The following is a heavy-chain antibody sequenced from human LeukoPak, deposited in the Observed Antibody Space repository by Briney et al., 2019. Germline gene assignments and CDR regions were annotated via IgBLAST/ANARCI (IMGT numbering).Heavy chain of an antibody. D-gene: IGHD6-13*01. CDR1: GGSISSGGYS. V-gene: IGHV4-30-2*01. J-gene: IGHJ4*02. Sequence: PSETLSLTCAVSGGSISSGGYSWSWIRQPPGKGLEWIGYIYHSGSTYYNPSLKSRVTISVDRSKNQFSLKLSSVTAADTAVYYCARGNEQTLDYWGQGTLVTVSS. CDR3: ARGNEQTLDY. CDR2: IYHSGST.